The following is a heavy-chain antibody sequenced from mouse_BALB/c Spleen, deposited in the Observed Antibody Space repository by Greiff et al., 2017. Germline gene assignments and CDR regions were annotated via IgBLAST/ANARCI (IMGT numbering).Heavy chain of an antibody. J-gene: IGHJ1*01. D-gene: IGHD2-4*01. V-gene: IGHV1-69*02. CDR2: IDPSDSYT. CDR1: GYTFTSYW. CDR3: ARGGITSYWYFDV. Sequence: QVQLQQPGAELVKPGASVKLSCKASGYTFTSYWMHWVKQRPGQGLEWIGEIDPSDSYTNYNQKFKGKATLTVDKSSSTAYMQLSSLTSVDSAVYYCARGGITSYWYFDVWGAGTTVTVSS.